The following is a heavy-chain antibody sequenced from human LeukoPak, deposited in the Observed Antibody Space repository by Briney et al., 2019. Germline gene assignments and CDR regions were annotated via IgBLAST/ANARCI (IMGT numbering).Heavy chain of an antibody. V-gene: IGHV1-8*01. Sequence: ASVKVSCKASGYTFTSYDINWVRQAPGQGLEWMGWMNPNSGNTGYAQKFQGRVTMTRNTSISTAYMELSSLRSGDTAEYYCARGYYFKARSNAFDIWGQGTMVTVSS. CDR1: GYTFTSYD. CDR3: ARGYYFKARSNAFDI. D-gene: IGHD3-22*01. CDR2: MNPNSGNT. J-gene: IGHJ3*02.